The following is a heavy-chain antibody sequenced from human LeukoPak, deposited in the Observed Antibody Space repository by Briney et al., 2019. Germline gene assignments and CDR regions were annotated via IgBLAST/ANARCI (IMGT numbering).Heavy chain of an antibody. V-gene: IGHV5-10-1*01. CDR3: ARHYDYGPGTL. CDR1: GFNFPSFW. J-gene: IGHJ4*02. CDR2: IDPNDSDT. Sequence: GESLKISCQASGFNFPSFWISGGRQLPGKGGEWIGRIDPNDSDTNYRPAFQGHVTISVDQSIPPAYLQWSSLKASDSGMYYCARHYDYGPGTLGGQGTLATVS. D-gene: IGHD3-10*01.